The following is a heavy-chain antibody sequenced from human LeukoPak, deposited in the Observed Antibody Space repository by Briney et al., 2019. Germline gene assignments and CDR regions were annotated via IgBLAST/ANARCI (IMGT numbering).Heavy chain of an antibody. J-gene: IGHJ5*02. CDR3: ARVGGSYCSSTSCINWFDP. Sequence: GGSLRLSCAASGFTFSSYSMNWVRQAPGKGLEWVSSISSSSSTIYYADSVKGRFTISRDNAKNSLYLQMNSLRAEDTAVYYCARVGGSYCSSTSCINWFDPWGQGTLVTVSS. CDR2: ISSSSSTI. V-gene: IGHV3-48*01. CDR1: GFTFSSYS. D-gene: IGHD2-2*01.